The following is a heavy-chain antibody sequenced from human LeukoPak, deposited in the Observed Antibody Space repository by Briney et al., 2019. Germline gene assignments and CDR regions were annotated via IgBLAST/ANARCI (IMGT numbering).Heavy chain of an antibody. J-gene: IGHJ3*02. V-gene: IGHV3-7*01. CDR2: IKQDGSEK. CDR3: ARDQGALDI. CDR1: GFTFSHYW. Sequence: GGSLRLSCAASGFTFSHYWMSWVRQAPGKGLEWLANIKQDGSEKYYVDSVKGRFTISRDNAKNSLYLQMNSQRAEDTAIYYCARDQGALDIWGQGTMVNVSS.